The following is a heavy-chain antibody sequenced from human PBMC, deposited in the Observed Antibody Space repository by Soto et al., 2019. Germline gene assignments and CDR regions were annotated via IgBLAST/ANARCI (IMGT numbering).Heavy chain of an antibody. D-gene: IGHD2-15*01. J-gene: IGHJ4*02. CDR1: SVSNAW. CDR3: TTWIVVVVAAYDY. CDR2: IKSKTDGGTT. Sequence: SVSNAWMNWVHQAPGKGLEWVGRIKSKTDGGTTDYAAPVKGRFTISRDDSKNTLYLQMNSLKTEDTAVYYCTTWIVVVVAAYDYWGQGTLVTVSS. V-gene: IGHV3-15*07.